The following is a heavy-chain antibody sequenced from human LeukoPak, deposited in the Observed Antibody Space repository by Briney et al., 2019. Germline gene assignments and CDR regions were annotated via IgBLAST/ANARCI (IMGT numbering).Heavy chain of an antibody. CDR2: INWDGDIT. J-gene: IGHJ4*02. V-gene: IGHV3-43*01. CDR1: GFTFDDYT. CDR3: AKGNILTGPPDY. D-gene: IGHD3-9*01. Sequence: GGSLRLSCAASGFTFDDYTMHWVRQAPGKGLEWVSLINWDGDITYYADSVKGRFTISRDNSKNSLYLQMNSLRTDDTALYYCAKGNILTGPPDYWGQGTLVTVSS.